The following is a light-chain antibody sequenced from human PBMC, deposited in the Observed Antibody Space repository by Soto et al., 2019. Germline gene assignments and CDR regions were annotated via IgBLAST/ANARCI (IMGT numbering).Light chain of an antibody. CDR1: QSVSSSY. J-gene: IGKJ1*01. Sequence: IALTQSAGTLSLCLGERATLSCRASQSVSSSYLAWYQQKPGQAPRLLIYGASSRATGIPDRFSGSGSGTDFTLTISRLEPEDFAVYYCQQYGSSPPWTFGQGTKVEIK. CDR2: GAS. CDR3: QQYGSSPPWT. V-gene: IGKV3-20*01.